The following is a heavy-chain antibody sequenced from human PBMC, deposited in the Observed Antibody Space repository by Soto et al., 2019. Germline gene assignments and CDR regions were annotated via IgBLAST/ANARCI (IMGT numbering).Heavy chain of an antibody. Sequence: GGSLRLSCAASGFTFSSYAMSWVRQAPGKGLEWVSAISGSGGSTYYADAVKGRFTISRDNSKNNPYLQMNSLRADDTAVYYCAKALGDYAETKNTNDAFDIWGQGTMVTVSS. J-gene: IGHJ3*02. V-gene: IGHV3-23*01. CDR3: AKALGDYAETKNTNDAFDI. CDR2: ISGSGGST. CDR1: GFTFSSYA. D-gene: IGHD4-17*01.